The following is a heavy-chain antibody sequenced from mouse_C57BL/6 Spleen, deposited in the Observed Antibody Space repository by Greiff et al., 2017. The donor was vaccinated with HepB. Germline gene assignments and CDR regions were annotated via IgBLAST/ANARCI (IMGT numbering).Heavy chain of an antibody. CDR2: IDPENGDT. CDR1: GFNIKDDY. J-gene: IGHJ3*01. V-gene: IGHV14-4*01. CDR3: TTTSVAY. D-gene: IGHD3-1*01. Sequence: VHVKQSGAELVRPGASVKLSCTASGFNIKDDYMHWVKQRPEQGLEWIGWIDPENGDTEYASKFQGKATITADTSSNTAYLQLSSLTSEDTAVYYCTTTSVAYWGQGTLVTVSA.